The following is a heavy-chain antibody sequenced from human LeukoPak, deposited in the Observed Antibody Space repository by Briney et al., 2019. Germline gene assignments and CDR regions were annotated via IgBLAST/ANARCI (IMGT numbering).Heavy chain of an antibody. CDR2: IKQDGSEK. CDR3: ARRIVGPSSGGDY. J-gene: IGHJ4*02. CDR1: GFTFSSFW. Sequence: KPGGSLRLSCPASGFTFSSFWMRWVHQAPGKGLELVANIKQDGSEKYYVDSVQGRFTISRDNAKNSLYLQMNSLRVEDTAVYYCARRIVGPSSGGDYWGQGTPVTVSS. V-gene: IGHV3-7*01. D-gene: IGHD1-26*01.